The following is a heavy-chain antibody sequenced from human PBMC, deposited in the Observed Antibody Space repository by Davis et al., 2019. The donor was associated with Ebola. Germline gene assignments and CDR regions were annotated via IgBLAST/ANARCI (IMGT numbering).Heavy chain of an antibody. CDR2: IRYDGSNK. V-gene: IGHV3-30*02. CDR1: GFTFSSYG. Sequence: GGSLRLSCAASGFTFSSYGMHWVRQAPGKGLEWVAFIRYDGSNKYYADSVKGRFTISRDNSKNTLYLQMNSLRAEDTAVYYCARVKRDIAVAEDWGQGTLVTVSS. D-gene: IGHD6-19*01. J-gene: IGHJ4*02. CDR3: ARVKRDIAVAED.